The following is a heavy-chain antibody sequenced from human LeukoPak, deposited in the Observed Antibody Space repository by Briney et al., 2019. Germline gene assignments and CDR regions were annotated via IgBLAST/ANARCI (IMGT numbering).Heavy chain of an antibody. CDR1: GYTFTSYC. Sequence: ASVKVSCKASGYTFTSYCMHWVRQAPGQGLEWMGIINPSGGNTSYAQKFQGRVTMTRDTSTSTVYMELSSLRSEDTAVYYCARSFGSLTDYWGQGTLVTVSS. D-gene: IGHD3-3*01. J-gene: IGHJ4*02. V-gene: IGHV1-46*01. CDR2: INPSGGNT. CDR3: ARSFGSLTDY.